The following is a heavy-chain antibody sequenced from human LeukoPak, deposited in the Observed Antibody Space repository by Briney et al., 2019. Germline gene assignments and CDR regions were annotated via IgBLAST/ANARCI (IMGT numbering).Heavy chain of an antibody. CDR1: GYTFTSYA. Sequence: ASVKVSCKASGYTFTSYAMNWVRQAPGQGLEWMGWINTNTGNPTYAQGFTGRFVFSLDTSVSTAYLQISSLQAEDTAVYYCARGFTHYDFWSGFIPRSYYYYYMDVWGKGTTVTVSS. CDR2: INTNTGNP. V-gene: IGHV7-4-1*02. J-gene: IGHJ6*03. CDR3: ARGFTHYDFWSGFIPRSYYYYYMDV. D-gene: IGHD3-3*01.